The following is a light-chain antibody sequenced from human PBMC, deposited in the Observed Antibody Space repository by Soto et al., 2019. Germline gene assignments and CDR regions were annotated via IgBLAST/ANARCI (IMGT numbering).Light chain of an antibody. CDR2: DAT. Sequence: QSALTQPASVSGSPGQSITISCTGSSSDVGAYKYVSWYQQYPGKAPKLMIYDATNRPSGISNRVSGSKSGNTASLTISGLQAEDEADYYCNSYTSNNTYVFGTGTKLTVL. V-gene: IGLV2-14*01. CDR1: SSDVGAYKY. J-gene: IGLJ1*01. CDR3: NSYTSNNTYV.